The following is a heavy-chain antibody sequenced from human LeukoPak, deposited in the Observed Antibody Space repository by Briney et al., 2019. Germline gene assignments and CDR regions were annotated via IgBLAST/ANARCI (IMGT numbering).Heavy chain of an antibody. Sequence: SETLSLTCAVYGGSFSGYYWSWIRQPPGKGLEWIGEINHSGSTNYNPSLKSRVTISVDTSKNQFSLKLSSVTAADTAVYYCARERRDGYKVYFDYWGQGTLVSVSS. D-gene: IGHD5-24*01. J-gene: IGHJ4*02. V-gene: IGHV4-34*01. CDR3: ARERRDGYKVYFDY. CDR1: GGSFSGYY. CDR2: INHSGST.